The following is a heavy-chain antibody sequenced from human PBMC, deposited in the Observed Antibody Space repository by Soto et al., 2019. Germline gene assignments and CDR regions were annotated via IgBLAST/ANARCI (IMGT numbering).Heavy chain of an antibody. J-gene: IGHJ5*02. V-gene: IGHV3-30-3*01. CDR1: GFTFSSYA. CDR2: ISYDGSNK. D-gene: IGHD3-3*01. CDR3: ARERGIWSGYGRNNWFDP. Sequence: GGSLRLSCAASGFTFSSYAMHWVRQAPGKGLEWAAVISYDGSNKYYADSVKGRFTISRDNSKNTLYLQMNSLRAEDTAVYYCARERGIWSGYGRNNWFDPWGQGILVTVSS.